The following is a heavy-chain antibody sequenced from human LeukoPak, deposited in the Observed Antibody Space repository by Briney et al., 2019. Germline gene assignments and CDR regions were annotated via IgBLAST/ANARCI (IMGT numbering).Heavy chain of an antibody. V-gene: IGHV3-74*01. CDR2: INTDGSPT. J-gene: IGHJ4*02. CDR3: ARGGDRDY. Sequence: GGSLRLSCAASGFTLSSYWMHWVRQAPGQGLVWVSRINTDGSPTNYADSVKGRFTISRENAKNSLYLQMNSLRAGDTAVYYCARGGDRDYWGQGTLVTVPS. CDR1: GFTLSSYW.